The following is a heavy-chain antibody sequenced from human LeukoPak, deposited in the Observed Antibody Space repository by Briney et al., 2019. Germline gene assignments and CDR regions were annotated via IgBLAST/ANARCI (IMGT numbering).Heavy chain of an antibody. CDR1: GFTVGSNY. V-gene: IGHV3-53*01. CDR3: AGDSPYSDYLIGGAFNI. D-gene: IGHD4-11*01. CDR2: IYSDGTT. J-gene: IGHJ3*02. Sequence: PGGSLRLSCAASGFTVGSNYMSWVRQAPGKGLEWVSVIYSDGTTYYADSVKGRFTISRDNSKNTLYLQMNSLGAEDTAVYYCAGDSPYSDYLIGGAFNIWGQGTMVTVSS.